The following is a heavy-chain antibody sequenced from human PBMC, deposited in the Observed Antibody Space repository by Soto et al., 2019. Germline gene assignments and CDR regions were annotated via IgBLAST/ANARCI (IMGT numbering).Heavy chain of an antibody. D-gene: IGHD6-6*01. CDR1: GYTFINYY. Sequence: QEQLVQSGAEVKEPGASVKVSCKASGYTFINYYIHWVRQAPGQGLEWMAIINPMGGSTNYAQELQGRVTLTSYTSTSTVYMELSSLRFEDTALFYCARDVAARDLWGQGTLVTVSS. J-gene: IGHJ5*02. CDR2: INPMGGST. CDR3: ARDVAARDL. V-gene: IGHV1-46*01.